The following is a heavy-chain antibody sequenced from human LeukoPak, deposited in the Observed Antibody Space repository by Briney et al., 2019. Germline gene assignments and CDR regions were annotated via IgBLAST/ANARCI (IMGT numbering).Heavy chain of an antibody. J-gene: IGHJ4*02. CDR3: ARGLRIAVAGALGY. CDR2: ISAYNGNT. Sequence: ASVKVSCKASGYTFTSYGISWVRQAPGQGLEWMGWISAYNGNTNYAQKLQGRVTITADKSTSTAYMELSSLRSEDTAVYYCARGLRIAVAGALGYWGQGTLVTVSS. CDR1: GYTFTSYG. V-gene: IGHV1-18*01. D-gene: IGHD6-19*01.